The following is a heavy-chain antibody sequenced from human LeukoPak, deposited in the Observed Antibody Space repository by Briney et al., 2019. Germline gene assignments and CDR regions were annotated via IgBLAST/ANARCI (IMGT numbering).Heavy chain of an antibody. CDR2: ISSSSSYI. V-gene: IGHV3-21*01. CDR1: GFTFSSYS. J-gene: IGHJ4*02. Sequence: PGGSLRLSCVVSGFTFSSYSMNWVRQAPGKGLEWDSSISSSSSYIYYTDSMKGRFTISRDNAKNSLYLQMNSLRDEDTAVYYCARDYSYGYDYWGQGTLVTVSS. CDR3: ARDYSYGYDY. D-gene: IGHD5-18*01.